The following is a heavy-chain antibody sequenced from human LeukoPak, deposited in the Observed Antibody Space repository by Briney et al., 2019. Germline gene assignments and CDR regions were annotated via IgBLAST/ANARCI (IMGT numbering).Heavy chain of an antibody. CDR1: GYTFTSYY. Sequence: ASVKVSRNASGYTFTSYYMHWVRQAPGQGLEWMGIINPSGGSTSYAQMFQGRVTMTRDMSTSTVYMELSSLRSEDTAVYYCAIRDYGDYVWGPSSLATPQNWFDHWGQGTLVTVSS. D-gene: IGHD4-17*01. J-gene: IGHJ5*02. V-gene: IGHV1-46*01. CDR3: AIRDYGDYVWGPSSLATPQNWFDH. CDR2: INPSGGST.